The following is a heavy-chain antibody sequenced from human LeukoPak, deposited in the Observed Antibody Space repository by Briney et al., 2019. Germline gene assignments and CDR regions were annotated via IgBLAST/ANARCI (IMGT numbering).Heavy chain of an antibody. V-gene: IGHV1-18*01. CDR2: ISAYNGNT. CDR3: ARGGYRQLDY. CDR1: GYTFTSYG. Sequence: GASVKVSCKASGYKASGYTFTSYGISWVRQAPGQGLEWMGWISAYNGNTNYAQKLQGRVTMTTDTSTSTAYMELRSLRSDDTAVYYCARGGYRQLDYWGQGTLVTVSS. D-gene: IGHD5-12*01. J-gene: IGHJ4*02.